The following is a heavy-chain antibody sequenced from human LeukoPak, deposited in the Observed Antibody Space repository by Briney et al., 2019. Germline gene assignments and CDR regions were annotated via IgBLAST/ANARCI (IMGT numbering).Heavy chain of an antibody. J-gene: IGHJ4*02. CDR2: VFSSGTT. V-gene: IGHV4-61*02. D-gene: IGHD4-17*01. CDR1: GGSISGGTYY. CDR3: AREDTDYGADS. Sequence: SQTLSLTCTVSGGSISGGTYYWPWMGQPAGKELPWVGRVFSSGTTQYNPSLHSQVIKSLGRSNNQYSLRLSSVTAADTAVYYCAREDTDYGADSWGQGTMVSVSS.